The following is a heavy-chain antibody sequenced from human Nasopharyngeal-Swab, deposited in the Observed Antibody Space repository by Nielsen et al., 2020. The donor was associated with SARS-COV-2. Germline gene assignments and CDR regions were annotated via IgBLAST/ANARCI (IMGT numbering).Heavy chain of an antibody. CDR3: ARAIEGSSGYFGGY. CDR2: ISGSGGST. J-gene: IGHJ4*02. Sequence: GESLKISCAASGFTFSSYAMSWVRQAPGKGLEWVSAISGSGGSTYYADSVKGRFTISRDNSKNTLYLQMNSLRAEDTAVYYCARAIEGSSGYFGGYWGQGTLVTVSS. CDR1: GFTFSSYA. V-gene: IGHV3-23*01. D-gene: IGHD3-22*01.